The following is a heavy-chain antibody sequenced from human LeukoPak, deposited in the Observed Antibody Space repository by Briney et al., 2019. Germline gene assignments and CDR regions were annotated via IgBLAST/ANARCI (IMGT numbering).Heavy chain of an antibody. Sequence: PSETLSLTCAVYGGSFSGYYWSWIRQPPGKGLEWIGEINHSGSTNYNPSLKSRVTISVDTSKNQFSLKLSSVTAADTAVYYCARKFTEYDILTGYYSGYFDYWGQGTLVTVSS. CDR1: GGSFSGYY. CDR3: ARKFTEYDILTGYYSGYFDY. V-gene: IGHV4-34*01. CDR2: INHSGST. J-gene: IGHJ4*02. D-gene: IGHD3-9*01.